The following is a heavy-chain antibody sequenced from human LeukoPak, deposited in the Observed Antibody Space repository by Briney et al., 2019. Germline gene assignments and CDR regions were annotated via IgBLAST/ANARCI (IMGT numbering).Heavy chain of an antibody. J-gene: IGHJ4*02. D-gene: IGHD6-19*01. CDR3: AKGSGAISGSTLEY. Sequence: PGGSLRLSCAASGFIFTNSSMTWVRQAPGQGLEWVSAISGNGDNRWYAGSVQGRFTVSRDRSKNTVYLQMNSLTSEDTAVYYCAKGSGAISGSTLEYWGGGTVVSVS. V-gene: IGHV3-23*01. CDR2: ISGNGDNR. CDR1: GFIFTNSS.